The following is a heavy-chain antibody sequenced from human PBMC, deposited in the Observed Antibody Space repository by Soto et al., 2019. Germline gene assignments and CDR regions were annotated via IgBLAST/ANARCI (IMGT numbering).Heavy chain of an antibody. CDR3: ERAEWGDYYDSSGYYYGY. D-gene: IGHD3-22*01. J-gene: IGHJ4*02. V-gene: IGHV3-33*01. CDR2: IWYDGSNK. Sequence: QVQLVESGGGVVQPGRSLRLSCAASGFTFSSYGMHWVRQAPGKGLEWVAVIWYDGSNKYYADSVKGRFTISRDNSKNTLYLQMNSLRAEDTAVYYCERAEWGDYYDSSGYYYGYWGQGTLVTVSS. CDR1: GFTFSSYG.